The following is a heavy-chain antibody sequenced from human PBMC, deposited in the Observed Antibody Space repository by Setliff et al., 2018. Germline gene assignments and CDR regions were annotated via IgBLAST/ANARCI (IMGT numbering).Heavy chain of an antibody. J-gene: IGHJ6*03. CDR3: ARDRNDNYESSGYYYAGGYMDG. Sequence: ASVKVSCKASGYSFRNFGITWVRQAPGQGLEWMGWISGYNGNTNYAQKLQGRVTMTTDTSTTTAYMELKSLISDDTAVYYCARDRNDNYESSGYYYAGGYMDGGGKGTTVTVS. V-gene: IGHV1-18*01. D-gene: IGHD3-22*01. CDR2: ISGYNGNT. CDR1: GYSFRNFG.